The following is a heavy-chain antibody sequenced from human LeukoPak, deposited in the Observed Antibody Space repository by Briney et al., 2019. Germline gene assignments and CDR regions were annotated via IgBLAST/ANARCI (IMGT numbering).Heavy chain of an antibody. V-gene: IGHV4-31*03. CDR2: IYYSGST. D-gene: IGHD6-13*01. CDR1: GGSISSGGYY. J-gene: IGHJ4*02. CDR3: ARGPGQQLEGGSFYFDY. Sequence: SETLSLTCTVSGGSISSGGYYWSWIRQHPGKGLEWIGYIYYSGSTYYNPSLKSRVTISVDTSKNQSSLKLSSVTAADTAVYYCARGPGQQLEGGSFYFDYWGQGTLVTVSS.